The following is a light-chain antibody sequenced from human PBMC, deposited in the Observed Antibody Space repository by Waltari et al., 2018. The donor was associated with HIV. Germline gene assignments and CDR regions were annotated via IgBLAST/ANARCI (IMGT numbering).Light chain of an antibody. CDR2: DAS. Sequence: EVVMTQSPATLSVSPGERVTLSCRASQSVSSNLAWYQQTPGQAPRLLIYDASTRASGVPASFSGSGAGTDFTLTITSLQSEDFAVYYCQQYNNWPPWTFGQGTRVQIK. J-gene: IGKJ1*01. CDR1: QSVSSN. V-gene: IGKV3-15*01. CDR3: QQYNNWPPWT.